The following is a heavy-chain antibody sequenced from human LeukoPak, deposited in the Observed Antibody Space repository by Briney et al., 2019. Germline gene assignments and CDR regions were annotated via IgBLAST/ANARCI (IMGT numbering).Heavy chain of an antibody. CDR3: ARHEYSGSYYGLSWFDP. D-gene: IGHD1-26*01. CDR2: IYCSGST. V-gene: IGHV4-39*01. J-gene: IGHJ5*02. CDR1: GGSISSSGYY. Sequence: SETLSLTCTVSGGSISSSGYYWGWIRQPPGKGLEWIASIYCSGSTYYNPSLKSRVTISVDTSKNQLSLKLCSLTAADTAVYYCARHEYSGSYYGLSWFDPWGQGTLVTVSS.